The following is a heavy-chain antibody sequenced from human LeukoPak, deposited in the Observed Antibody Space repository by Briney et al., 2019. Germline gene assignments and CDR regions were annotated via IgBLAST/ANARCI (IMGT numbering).Heavy chain of an antibody. J-gene: IGHJ4*02. CDR2: ISGSGGST. CDR3: AKEPSYSSSSYFDY. CDR1: GFTFSSYA. D-gene: IGHD6-6*01. V-gene: IGHV3-23*01. Sequence: PGGSLRLSCAAPGFTFSSYALSWVRQAPGKGLEWVSAISGSGGSTYYADSVKGRFTISRDNSKNTLYLQMNSLRAEDTAVYYCAKEPSYSSSSYFDYWGQGTLVTVSS.